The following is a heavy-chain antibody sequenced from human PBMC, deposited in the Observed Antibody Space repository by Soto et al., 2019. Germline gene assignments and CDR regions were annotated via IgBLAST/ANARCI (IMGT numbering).Heavy chain of an antibody. CDR2: INHSGST. J-gene: IGHJ6*02. CDR3: ARDRYYDYYYGMEV. CDR1: GGSFSGYY. V-gene: IGHV4-34*01. Sequence: SETLSLTCAVYGGSFSGYYWSWIRQPPGKGLEWIGEINHSGSTNYNPSLKSRVTISVDTSKNQFSLKLSSVTAADTAVYYCARDRYYDYYYGMEVWGQGTTVTVSS.